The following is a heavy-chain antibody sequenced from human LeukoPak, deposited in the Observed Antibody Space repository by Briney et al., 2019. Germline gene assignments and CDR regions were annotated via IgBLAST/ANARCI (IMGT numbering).Heavy chain of an antibody. CDR2: ISHDAKND. CDR1: GFTSSIYG. J-gene: IGHJ4*02. Sequence: LAGGSLRLSCAASGFTSSIYGMHWVRQAPGKGLEWVAVISHDAKNDYFADSVKGRFTISRDNSKNTLYLQMNSLEPGDTAVYYCAKDRPPVPLDHWGQGILVTVSS. V-gene: IGHV3-30*18. CDR3: AKDRPPVPLDH. D-gene: IGHD6-6*01.